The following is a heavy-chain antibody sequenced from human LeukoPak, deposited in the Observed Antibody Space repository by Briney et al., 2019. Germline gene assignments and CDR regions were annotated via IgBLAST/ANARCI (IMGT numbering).Heavy chain of an antibody. D-gene: IGHD3-3*01. V-gene: IGHV4-34*01. CDR3: ARGSLGFFLVPSFFDY. Sequence: SETLSLTCAVYGGSFSGYYWSWIRQPPGKGLEWIGEINHSGSTNYNPSLKSRVTISVDTSKNQFSLKLSSVTAADTAVYYCARGSLGFFLVPSFFDYWGQGTLVTVSS. J-gene: IGHJ4*02. CDR1: GGSFSGYY. CDR2: INHSGST.